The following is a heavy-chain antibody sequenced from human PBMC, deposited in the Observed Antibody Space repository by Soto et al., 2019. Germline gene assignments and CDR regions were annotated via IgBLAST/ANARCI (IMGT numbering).Heavy chain of an antibody. Sequence: QVRLQQWGAGLLKPSETLSLTCAVYCGSFSDYYWSWIRPPPGKGLEWIGEIDHSGSTNYNPSLKSRGTISVDTSMNQFSLKLNSVTAADTAVYYCTRGRTVFDYWGQGILVTVSP. CDR1: CGSFSDYY. CDR3: TRGRTVFDY. D-gene: IGHD4-17*01. CDR2: IDHSGST. J-gene: IGHJ4*02. V-gene: IGHV4-34*01.